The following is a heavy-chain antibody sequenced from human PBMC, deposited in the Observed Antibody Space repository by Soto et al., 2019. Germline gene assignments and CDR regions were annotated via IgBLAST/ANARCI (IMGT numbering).Heavy chain of an antibody. CDR3: ARRPLAWAVTTNAFDF. J-gene: IGHJ3*01. V-gene: IGHV1-69*01. Sequence: QVQLVQSGAEGKKPGSSVKVSCKASGGTFSSYAISCVRQAPGQGLEWMGGIIPIFGTANYAQKFQGRVTITADESTSTAYMELSSLRSEDRAVYVCARRPLAWAVTTNAFDFWGQGTIVTVSS. CDR1: GGTFSSYA. D-gene: IGHD1-1*01. CDR2: IIPIFGTA.